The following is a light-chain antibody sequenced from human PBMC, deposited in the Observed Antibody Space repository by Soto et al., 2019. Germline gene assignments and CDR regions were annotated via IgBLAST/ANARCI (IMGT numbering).Light chain of an antibody. CDR2: AAS. J-gene: IGKJ1*01. CDR3: QQSHSTPWT. Sequence: DIQMTQSPSSLSSSVGDRVAITFVASQGIRNDLGWYQQKSGKAPKRLIYAASSLQGGVPSRFSGSGSGTDFTLTFISLQPEDFATYYCQQSHSTPWTFGQGTKVDIK. V-gene: IGKV1-39*01. CDR1: QGIRND.